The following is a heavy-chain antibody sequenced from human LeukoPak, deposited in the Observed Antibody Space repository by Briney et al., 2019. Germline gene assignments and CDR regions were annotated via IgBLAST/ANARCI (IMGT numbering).Heavy chain of an antibody. CDR1: GFTFSSYA. J-gene: IGHJ4*02. Sequence: GGSLRLSCAASGFTFSSYAMSWVRQAPGEGLEWVSAISGSAGNIYYADSVKGRFTISRDNSKNTLYLQMNSLRAEDTAVYYCAKDRASITIFGVVSYFDYWGQGTLVTVSS. D-gene: IGHD3-3*01. CDR2: ISGSAGNI. V-gene: IGHV3-23*01. CDR3: AKDRASITIFGVVSYFDY.